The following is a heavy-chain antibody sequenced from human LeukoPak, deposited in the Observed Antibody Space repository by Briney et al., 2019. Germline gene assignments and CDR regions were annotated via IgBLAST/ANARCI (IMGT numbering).Heavy chain of an antibody. J-gene: IGHJ4*02. Sequence: SETLSLTCAVYGGSFSAYYWSWLRQPPGKGLEWIGEINHSGSTNYNPSLKSRVTISVDTSKNQFSLKLSSVIAADTAVYYCARYSRGVGAASDCWGQGTLVTVSS. CDR3: ARYSRGVGAASDC. CDR1: GGSFSAYY. D-gene: IGHD2-15*01. V-gene: IGHV4-34*01. CDR2: INHSGST.